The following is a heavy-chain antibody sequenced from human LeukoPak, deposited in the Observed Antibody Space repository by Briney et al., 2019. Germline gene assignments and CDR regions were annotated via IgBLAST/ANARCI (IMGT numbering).Heavy chain of an antibody. V-gene: IGHV3-48*01. Sequence: GGSLRPSCTASGFTFSGFSMHWVRQAPGKGLEWLSHISTSSRSTYYADSVKGRFTISRDNAKNTLFLDMHSLRPGDSAVYYCARSAVRGVACDYWGQGTLLTVSS. CDR2: ISTSSRST. D-gene: IGHD3-10*01. CDR1: GFTFSGFS. J-gene: IGHJ4*02. CDR3: ARSAVRGVACDY.